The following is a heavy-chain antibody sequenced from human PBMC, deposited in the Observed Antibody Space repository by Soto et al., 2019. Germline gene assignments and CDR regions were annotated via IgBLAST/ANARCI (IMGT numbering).Heavy chain of an antibody. CDR1: GGSISSGDYY. J-gene: IGHJ4*02. CDR3: ARETGGSVSGVVIIPHFDY. Sequence: SETLSLTCTVSGGSISSGDYYWSWIRQPPGKGLEWIGYIYYSGSTYYNPSLKSRVTISVDTSKNQFSLKLSSVTAADTAVYYCARETGGSVSGVVIIPHFDYWGQGTLVTVSS. CDR2: IYYSGST. V-gene: IGHV4-30-4*01. D-gene: IGHD3-3*01.